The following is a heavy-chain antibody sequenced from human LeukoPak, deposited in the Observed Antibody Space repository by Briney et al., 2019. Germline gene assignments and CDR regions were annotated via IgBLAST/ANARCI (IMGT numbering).Heavy chain of an antibody. CDR3: ARLVYCSGGSCYSAGGRDWFDP. CDR2: IDYSGST. CDR1: GGSISSYY. J-gene: IGHJ5*02. Sequence: SETLSLTCTVSGGSISSYYWNWIRQPPGKGLEWIGYIDYSGSTNYNPSLKSRVTISVDTSKNQFSLKLSSVTAADTAVYYCARLVYCSGGSCYSAGGRDWFDPWGQGTLVTVSS. D-gene: IGHD2-15*01. V-gene: IGHV4-59*08.